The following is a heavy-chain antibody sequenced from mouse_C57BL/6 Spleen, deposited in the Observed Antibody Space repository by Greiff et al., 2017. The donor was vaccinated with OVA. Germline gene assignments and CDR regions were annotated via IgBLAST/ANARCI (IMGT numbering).Heavy chain of an antibody. J-gene: IGHJ3*01. CDR3: ALYGYDGAAVAY. Sequence: VQLQQPGAELVKPGASVKMSCKASGYTFTSYRITWVKQRPGQGLEWIGDIYPGSGSTNYNEKFKSKATLTVDTSSSTAYMQLSSLTSEDSAVYYCALYGYDGAAVAYWGQGTLVTVSA. CDR2: IYPGSGST. V-gene: IGHV1-55*01. D-gene: IGHD2-2*01. CDR1: GYTFTSYR.